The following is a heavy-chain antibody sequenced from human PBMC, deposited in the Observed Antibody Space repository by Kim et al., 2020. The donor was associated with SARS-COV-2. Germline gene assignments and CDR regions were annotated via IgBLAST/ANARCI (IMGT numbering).Heavy chain of an antibody. CDR2: IKSDGSST. J-gene: IGHJ5*02. V-gene: IGHV3-74*01. CDR3: ARSNWFDP. Sequence: GSLRLSYAASGLTFSSYWMHWIRQVPGKGLEWVSRIKSDGSSTRYADSVKGRFTISRDNANNTLYLQMSSLRAEDTAVYYCARSNWFDPWGQGTLVTVS. CDR1: GLTFSSYW.